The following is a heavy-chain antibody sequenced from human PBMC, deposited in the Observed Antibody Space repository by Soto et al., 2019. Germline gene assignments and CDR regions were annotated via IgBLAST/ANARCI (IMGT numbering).Heavy chain of an antibody. Sequence: SVKVSCKASGGTFSRYAISWVRQAPGQGLEWMGGIIPIFGTANYAQKFQGRVTITADESTSTAYMELSSLRFEDTAVYYCARAIVGPTTTGCLDPRGQGTLVTV. CDR3: ARAIVGPTTTGCLDP. J-gene: IGHJ5*02. CDR2: IIPIFGTA. V-gene: IGHV1-69*13. CDR1: GGTFSRYA. D-gene: IGHD1-26*01.